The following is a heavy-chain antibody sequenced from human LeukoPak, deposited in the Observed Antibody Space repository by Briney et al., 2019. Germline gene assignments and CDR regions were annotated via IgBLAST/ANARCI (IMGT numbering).Heavy chain of an antibody. J-gene: IGHJ3*02. CDR3: ARILYYYDSSGYYPGAFDI. Sequence: ASVKVSCKASGGTFSSYAINWVRHAPGQGLEWMGGIIPIFGTPNYAQKFQGRVTITADESTSTAYMELSSLRSEDTAVYYCARILYYYDSSGYYPGAFDIWGQGTMVTVSS. CDR2: IIPIFGTP. CDR1: GGTFSSYA. D-gene: IGHD3-22*01. V-gene: IGHV1-69*01.